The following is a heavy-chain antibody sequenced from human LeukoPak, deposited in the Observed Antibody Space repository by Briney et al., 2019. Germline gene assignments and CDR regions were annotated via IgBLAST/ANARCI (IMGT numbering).Heavy chain of an antibody. CDR3: ARGVPRWYYDSSGYYYVDY. D-gene: IGHD3-22*01. J-gene: IGHJ4*02. Sequence: ASVKVSCKASGYTFTSYGISWVRQAPGQGLEWMGWISAYNGNTNYAQKLQGRVTMTTDTSTSTAYMELRSLRSDDTAVHYCARGVPRWYYDSSGYYYVDYWGQGTLVTVSS. CDR2: ISAYNGNT. CDR1: GYTFTSYG. V-gene: IGHV1-18*01.